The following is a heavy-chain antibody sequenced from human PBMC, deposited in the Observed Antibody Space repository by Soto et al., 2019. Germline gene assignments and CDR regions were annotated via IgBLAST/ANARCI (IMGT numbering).Heavy chain of an antibody. J-gene: IGHJ4*02. CDR1: GFTFSSYG. D-gene: IGHD4-4*01. CDR2: ISYDGSNK. Sequence: PGGSLRLSCAASGFTFSSYGMHWVRQAPGKGLEWVAVISYDGSNKYYADSVKGRFTISRDNSKNTLYLQMNSLRAEDTAVYYCARVSTDFDYWGQGTLVTVSS. CDR3: ARVSTDFDY. V-gene: IGHV3-30*03.